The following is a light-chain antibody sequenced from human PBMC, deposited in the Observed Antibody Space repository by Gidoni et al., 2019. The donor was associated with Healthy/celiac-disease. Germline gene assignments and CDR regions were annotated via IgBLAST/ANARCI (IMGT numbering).Light chain of an antibody. CDR3: SSYTSSSTYV. Sequence: QSALTQPASVSGSPAPSITISCTGTSSDVGGYNYVSWDQQHPGKAPKLMIYEVSNRPSGVSNRFSGSKSGNTASLTISGLQAEDEADYYCSSYTSSSTYVFGTGTKVTVL. V-gene: IGLV2-14*01. J-gene: IGLJ1*01. CDR1: SSDVGGYNY. CDR2: EVS.